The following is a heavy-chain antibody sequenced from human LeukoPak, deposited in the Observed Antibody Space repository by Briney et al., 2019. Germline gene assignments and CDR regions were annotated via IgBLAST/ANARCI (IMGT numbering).Heavy chain of an antibody. Sequence: PSETLSLTCTVSGGSISSYYWSWIRQPPGKGLEWMWYIYYSGSTNYNPSLKSRVTISVDTSKNQFSLKLSSVTAADTAVYYCARSYSSSWYITQYYYYMDVWGKGTTVTVSS. J-gene: IGHJ6*03. CDR1: GGSISSYY. V-gene: IGHV4-59*01. CDR2: IYYSGST. CDR3: ARSYSSSWYITQYYYYMDV. D-gene: IGHD6-13*01.